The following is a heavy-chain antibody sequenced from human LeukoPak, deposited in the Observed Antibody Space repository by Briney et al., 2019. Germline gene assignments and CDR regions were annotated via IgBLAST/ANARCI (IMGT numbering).Heavy chain of an antibody. CDR3: AKRGGGVVLVDTTRFYFDS. CDR2: FGSSANT. J-gene: IGHJ4*02. Sequence: GGSLRLSCAASGFTFKTYAMSWVRQAPGKGLEWVSTFGSSANTYYADSVKGRFTISRDNSRNTLYLQMNTLKVGDTAVYYCAKRGGGVVLVDTTRFYFDSWGQGTLVTVSS. CDR1: GFTFKTYA. V-gene: IGHV3-23*01. D-gene: IGHD2-15*01.